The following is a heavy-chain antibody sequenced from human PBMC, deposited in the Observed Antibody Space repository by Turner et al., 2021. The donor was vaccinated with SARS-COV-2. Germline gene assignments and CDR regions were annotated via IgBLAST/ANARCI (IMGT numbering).Heavy chain of an antibody. CDR2: ITYTGRT. CDR3: ARQGGVDY. Sequence: LQLQESGPGLVKPSETLSSTCAVSGGSISTTNHYWGWIRQPPGKGLGWIGCITYTGRTFYTPSLKSRVTLSMDTSKNHFSLKVTSVTAADTAVYYCARQGGVDYWGQGTLVTVSS. V-gene: IGHV4-39*01. CDR1: GGSISTTNHY. J-gene: IGHJ4*02.